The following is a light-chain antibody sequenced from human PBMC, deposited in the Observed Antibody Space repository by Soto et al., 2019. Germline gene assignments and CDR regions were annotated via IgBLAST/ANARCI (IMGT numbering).Light chain of an antibody. J-gene: IGKJ4*01. CDR2: DAS. V-gene: IGKV3-20*01. Sequence: EIVLTQSPDTRSLSPGERATLSCRASQSFSSSYLAWYQQEPGQAPRLLVYDASSRATGIPDRFSGSGSGTAFTLTISRLEPEDFAVYYCQQYGSSPPLTFGGGTKVDIK. CDR1: QSFSSSY. CDR3: QQYGSSPPLT.